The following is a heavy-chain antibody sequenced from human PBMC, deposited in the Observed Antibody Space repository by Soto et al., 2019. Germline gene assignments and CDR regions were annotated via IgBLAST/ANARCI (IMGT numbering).Heavy chain of an antibody. CDR1: GFTFSSYW. D-gene: IGHD3-9*01. V-gene: IGHV3-7*01. CDR3: ARDRVLAGYYYYMDV. J-gene: IGHJ6*03. Sequence: GGSLRLSCAASGFTFSSYWMSWVHQAPGKGLEWVANIKQDGSEKYYVDSVKGRFTISRDNAKNSLYLQMNSLRAEDTAVYYCARDRVLAGYYYYMDVWGKGTTVTVSS. CDR2: IKQDGSEK.